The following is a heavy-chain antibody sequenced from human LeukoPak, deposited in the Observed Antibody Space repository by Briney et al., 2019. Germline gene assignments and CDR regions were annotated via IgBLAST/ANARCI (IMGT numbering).Heavy chain of an antibody. D-gene: IGHD4-11*01. CDR1: GFTFSSYA. V-gene: IGHV3-23*01. CDR3: AKDLHDYGNYVGWFDS. Sequence: GGSLRLSCAASGFTFSSYAMDWVRQAPGKGLEWVSAISGSGGSTYYADSVKGRFTISRDNSKTTLFLQMNGLRAEDTAVYYCAKDLHDYGNYVGWFDSWGQGTLVTVSS. J-gene: IGHJ5*01. CDR2: ISGSGGST.